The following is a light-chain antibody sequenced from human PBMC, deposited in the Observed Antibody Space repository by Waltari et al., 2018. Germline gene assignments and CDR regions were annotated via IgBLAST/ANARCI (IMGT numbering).Light chain of an antibody. CDR3: QQCNSYLLT. CDR1: QDISNN. J-gene: IGKJ4*01. V-gene: IGKV1-5*03. CDR2: EAS. Sequence: DIQMTQSPSSLSASVGDRVTITCQASQDISNNLNWFQQKPGKAPKVLIYEASSLESGVPSRFSGSGSGTEFTLTISSLQPDDFATYYCQQCNSYLLTFGGGTKVEIK.